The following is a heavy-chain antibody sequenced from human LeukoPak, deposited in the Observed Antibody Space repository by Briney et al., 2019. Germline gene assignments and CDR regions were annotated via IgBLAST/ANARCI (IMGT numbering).Heavy chain of an antibody. J-gene: IGHJ4*02. D-gene: IGHD5-18*01. CDR2: ISSSTSTI. V-gene: IGHV3-48*01. CDR1: GFTFSTYS. Sequence: GGSLRLSCAASGFTFSTYSMNWVRQAPGRGLEWVSYISSSTSTIYYADSVKGRFTISRDNSKNTLYLEMNSLRAEDTAVYYCARDGAYSYTYWGQGTLVIVSS. CDR3: ARDGAYSYTY.